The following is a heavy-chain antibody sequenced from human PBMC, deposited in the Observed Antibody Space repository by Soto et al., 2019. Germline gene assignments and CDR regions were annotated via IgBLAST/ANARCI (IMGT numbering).Heavy chain of an antibody. Sequence: GGSLGLSCSASGFTFSSYAMHWVRQAPGKGLEYVSGVRGNGDPPFYADSVKGRFTISRDNSKNTLYLQMSSLSADDTAVYYCVKSRGGNNFDFFDWGQGALVTVSS. J-gene: IGHJ4*02. CDR3: VKSRGGNNFDFFD. V-gene: IGHV3-64D*06. D-gene: IGHD5-12*01. CDR2: VRGNGDPP. CDR1: GFTFSSYA.